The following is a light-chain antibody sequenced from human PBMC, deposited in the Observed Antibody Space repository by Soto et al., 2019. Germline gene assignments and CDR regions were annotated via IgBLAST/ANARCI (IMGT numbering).Light chain of an antibody. CDR1: QSVSSSY. J-gene: IGKJ1*01. CDR2: GAS. V-gene: IGKV3-20*01. Sequence: EIVLTQSPGTLSLSPGERATLSCRASQSVSSSYLAWYQQKPGKAPRLLIYGASSRATGIPDRFRGSGSGTDFTITISRLEPEDFAVYYCQQYGSSPWTFGQGTKVEIK. CDR3: QQYGSSPWT.